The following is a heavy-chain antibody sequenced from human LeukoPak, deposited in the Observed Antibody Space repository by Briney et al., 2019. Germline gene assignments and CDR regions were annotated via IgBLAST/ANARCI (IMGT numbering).Heavy chain of an antibody. CDR3: ARQGSSGWSQFYYYYMDV. CDR1: GYIFTSYW. J-gene: IGHJ6*03. V-gene: IGHV5-51*01. Sequence: GESLTISCKGSGYIFTSYWIGWVRQMPGKGLEWMGIIYPGDSDTRYSPSFQGQVTISADKSISTAYLQWSSLKASDTAMYYCARQGSSGWSQFYYYYMDVWGKGTTVTVSS. CDR2: IYPGDSDT. D-gene: IGHD6-19*01.